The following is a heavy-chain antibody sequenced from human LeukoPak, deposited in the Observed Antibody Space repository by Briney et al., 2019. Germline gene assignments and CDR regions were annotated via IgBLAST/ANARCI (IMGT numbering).Heavy chain of an antibody. J-gene: IGHJ5*02. D-gene: IGHD5-24*01. CDR3: ARGRSGMATINSWFDP. V-gene: IGHV1-2*02. Sequence: ASVKVSCKASGYTFTGYYMHWVRQAPGQGLEWMGWINPNSGGINYAQKFQGRVTMTRDTSISTAYMELSRLRSDDTAVYYCARGRSGMATINSWFDPWGQGTLVTVSS. CDR2: INPNSGGI. CDR1: GYTFTGYY.